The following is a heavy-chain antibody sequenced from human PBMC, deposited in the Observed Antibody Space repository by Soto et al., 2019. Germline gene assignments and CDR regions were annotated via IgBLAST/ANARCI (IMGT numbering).Heavy chain of an antibody. CDR1: GFSFSDYA. J-gene: IGHJ4*02. CDR3: ARSGSIDY. V-gene: IGHV3-23*01. CDR2: LTGSGDNT. Sequence: GGSLRLSCAASGFSFSDYAMSWVRQAPGKGLEWVSSLTGSGDNTYYADSVKGRFTISRDNAKNTVYLQMNSLRPEDTAVYYCARSGSIDYWGQGTLVTVSS.